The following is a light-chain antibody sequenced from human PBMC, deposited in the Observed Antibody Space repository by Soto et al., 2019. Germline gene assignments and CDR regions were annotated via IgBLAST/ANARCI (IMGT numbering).Light chain of an antibody. Sequence: DIQMTQSPSTLSASVGDRVTITCRASQSINYWLAWYQQRPGKAPKLLIYDASTLHSGAPSRFSGSGSGTDFTLTITDLNPDDFATYYCQHYNGYSPWTFGLGTRVEI. CDR2: DAS. CDR1: QSINYW. V-gene: IGKV1-5*01. CDR3: QHYNGYSPWT. J-gene: IGKJ1*01.